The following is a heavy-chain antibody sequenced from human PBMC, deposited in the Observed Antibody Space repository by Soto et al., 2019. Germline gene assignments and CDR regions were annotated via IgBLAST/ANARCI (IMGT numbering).Heavy chain of an antibody. CDR3: ARVIRAVGVPFDF. D-gene: IGHD2-8*01. J-gene: IGHJ4*02. V-gene: IGHV4-59*01. Sequence: SETLSLTCNVSGGSLKTYNWSWIRKPPGKGLEWIGYIYHSGSTNYNPSLQSRATISVDTSKNQFSLRLSSVNPADTAVYYCARVIRAVGVPFDFWGQGTLVTVSS. CDR1: GGSLKTYN. CDR2: IYHSGST.